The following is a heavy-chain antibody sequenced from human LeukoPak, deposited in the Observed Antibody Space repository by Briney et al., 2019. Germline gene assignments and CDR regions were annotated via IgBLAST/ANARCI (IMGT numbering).Heavy chain of an antibody. CDR3: ARAVVVAWKWFDP. D-gene: IGHD2-2*01. Sequence: SQTLSLTCAISGDSVSINSAAWNWIRQSPSRGLEWLGSTYYRSKWYNDYAVSVKSRITINPDTSKNQFSLQLNSVTPEDTAVYYCARAVVVAWKWFDPWGQGTLATVSS. CDR1: GDSVSINSAA. V-gene: IGHV6-1*01. J-gene: IGHJ5*02. CDR2: TYYRSKWYN.